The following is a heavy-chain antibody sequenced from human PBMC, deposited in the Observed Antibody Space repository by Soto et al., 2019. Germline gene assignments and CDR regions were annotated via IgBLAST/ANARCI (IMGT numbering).Heavy chain of an antibody. CDR1: GYTFTNYH. J-gene: IGHJ6*02. D-gene: IGHD2-8*01. CDR3: APLGYCTNGVCYGPFYGRDD. CDR2: INPNDGST. Sequence: QVQLVQSGAEVKKPGASVRVSCKASGYTFTNYHMQWMRQAPGQGLEYMGLINPNDGSTRYTQKFQGRVTMTRDLSTSTVYLDLSSLTSEDTAVYYCAPLGYCTNGVCYGPFYGRDDWGQGTTVTVSS. V-gene: IGHV1-46*01.